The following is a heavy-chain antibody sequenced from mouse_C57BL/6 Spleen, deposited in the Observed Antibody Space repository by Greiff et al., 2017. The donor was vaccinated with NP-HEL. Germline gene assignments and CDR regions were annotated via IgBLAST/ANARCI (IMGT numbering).Heavy chain of an antibody. CDR2: IDPETGGT. V-gene: IGHV1-15*01. CDR1: GYTFTDYE. CDR3: TRWLPRYAMDY. D-gene: IGHD2-2*01. J-gene: IGHJ4*01. Sequence: QVQLKQSGAELVRPGASVTLSCKASGYTFTDYEMHWVKQTPVHGLEWIGAIDPETGGTAYNQKFKGKAILTADKSSSTAYMELRSLTSEDSAVYYCTRWLPRYAMDYWGQGTSVTVSS.